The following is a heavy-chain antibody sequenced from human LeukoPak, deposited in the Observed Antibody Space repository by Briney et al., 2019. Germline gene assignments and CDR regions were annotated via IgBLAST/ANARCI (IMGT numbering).Heavy chain of an antibody. Sequence: ASVKVSCKASGYTFTSYAMNWVRQATGQGLEWMGWMNPNSGNTGYAQKFQGRVTMTRNTSISTAYMELSSLRSEDTAVYYCARLVVVVPVPYYYYYYGMDVWGQGTTVTVSS. D-gene: IGHD2-2*01. J-gene: IGHJ6*02. CDR2: MNPNSGNT. V-gene: IGHV1-8*02. CDR1: GYTFTSYA. CDR3: ARLVVVVPVPYYYYYYGMDV.